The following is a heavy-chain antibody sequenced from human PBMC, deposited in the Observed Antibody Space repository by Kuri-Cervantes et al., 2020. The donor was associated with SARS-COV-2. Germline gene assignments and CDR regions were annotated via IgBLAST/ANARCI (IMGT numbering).Heavy chain of an antibody. V-gene: IGHV4-59*01. D-gene: IGHD3-22*01. CDR1: GGSFSGYY. J-gene: IGHJ6*03. CDR2: IYYSGNT. Sequence: GSLRLSCAVYGGSFSGYYWSWIRQPPGKGLEWIGYIYYSGNTNHNPSLKSRVTISVDTSKNQFSLKLSSVTAADTAVYYCARDYYDSSGYGYYYYMDVWGKGTTVTVSS. CDR3: ARDYYDSSGYGYYYYMDV.